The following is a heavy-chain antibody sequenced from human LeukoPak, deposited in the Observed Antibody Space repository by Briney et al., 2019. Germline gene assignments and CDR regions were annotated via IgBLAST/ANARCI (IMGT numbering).Heavy chain of an antibody. CDR3: ARAVPTMIEYDAFDI. V-gene: IGHV3-30-3*01. D-gene: IGHD3-22*01. Sequence: QSGGPLRLSCAASGFTFSSYAMHWVRQAPGKGLEWVAVISYDGSNKYYADSVKGRFTISRDNSKNTLYLQMNSLRAEDTAVYYCARAVPTMIEYDAFDIWGQGTMVTVSS. CDR2: ISYDGSNK. CDR1: GFTFSSYA. J-gene: IGHJ3*02.